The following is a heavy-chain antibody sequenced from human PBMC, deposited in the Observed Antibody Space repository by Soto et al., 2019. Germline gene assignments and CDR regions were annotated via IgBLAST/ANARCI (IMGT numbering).Heavy chain of an antibody. J-gene: IGHJ6*02. CDR1: GFTFSSYA. CDR2: ISYDGSNK. D-gene: IGHD5-18*01. V-gene: IGHV3-30-3*01. CDR3: AIPVPFPRDYTAMGNKGYYYYGMDV. Sequence: QVQLVESGGGVVQPGRSLRLSCAASGFTFSSYAMHWVRQAPGKGLEWVAVISYDGSNKYYADSVKGRFTISRDNSKNRLNLQMNNVSDEDTVVYYCAIPVPFPRDYTAMGNKGYYYYGMDVWGQGTTVTVS.